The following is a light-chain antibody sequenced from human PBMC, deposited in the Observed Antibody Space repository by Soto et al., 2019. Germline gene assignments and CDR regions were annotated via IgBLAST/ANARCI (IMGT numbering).Light chain of an antibody. CDR1: SSDVGGYNY. CDR3: SSYTSSSTPWV. CDR2: DVS. J-gene: IGLJ1*01. Sequence: QSVLTQPPSASGTPGQRVTISCSGSSSDVGGYNYVSWYQHHPGKAPKLMICDVSDRPSGVSNRFSGSKSGNTASLTISGLQAEDDADYYCSSYTSSSTPWVFGTGTKVTV. V-gene: IGLV2-14*03.